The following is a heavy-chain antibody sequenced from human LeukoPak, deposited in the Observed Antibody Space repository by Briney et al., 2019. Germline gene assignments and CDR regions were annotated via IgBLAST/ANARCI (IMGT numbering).Heavy chain of an antibody. CDR1: GYTFTSYG. V-gene: IGHV1-18*01. J-gene: IGHJ4*02. D-gene: IGHD3-9*01. CDR3: ARDQSEAPRYFDWLSHEPYFDY. CDR2: ISAYNGNT. Sequence: ASVKVSCKASGYTFTSYGISWVRQAPGQGLEWMVWISAYNGNTNYAQKLQGRVTMTTDTSTSTAYMELRSLRSDDTAVYYCARDQSEAPRYFDWLSHEPYFDYWGQGTLVTVSS.